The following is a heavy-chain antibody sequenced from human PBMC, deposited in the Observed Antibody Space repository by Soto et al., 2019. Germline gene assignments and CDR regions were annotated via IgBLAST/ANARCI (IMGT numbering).Heavy chain of an antibody. CDR1: GFTFSYYA. J-gene: IGHJ4*02. Sequence: GGSLRLSCAASGFTFSYYAITWVRQAPGKGLEWVSGISGSGGSTYYADSVKGRFTISRDNSKNTLYLQMNSLRADDTAVYYCAKDVTSYYDSSGRGYFDYWGQGTLVTVSS. D-gene: IGHD3-22*01. CDR2: ISGSGGST. CDR3: AKDVTSYYDSSGRGYFDY. V-gene: IGHV3-23*01.